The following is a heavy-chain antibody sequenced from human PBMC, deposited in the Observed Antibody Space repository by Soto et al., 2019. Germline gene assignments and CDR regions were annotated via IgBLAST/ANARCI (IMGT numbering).Heavy chain of an antibody. V-gene: IGHV3-73*01. D-gene: IGHD6-19*01. J-gene: IGHJ6*03. CDR1: GFTFSGSA. CDR2: IRSKANSYAT. CDR3: TRVHGSGWYEDYYYSYYMDV. Sequence: EVQLVESGGGLVQPGGSLKLSCAASGFTFSGSAMHWVRQASGKGLEWVGRIRSKANSYATAYAASVKGRFTISRDDSKNTAYLQMNSLKTEDTAVYYCTRVHGSGWYEDYYYSYYMDVWGKGTTVTVSS.